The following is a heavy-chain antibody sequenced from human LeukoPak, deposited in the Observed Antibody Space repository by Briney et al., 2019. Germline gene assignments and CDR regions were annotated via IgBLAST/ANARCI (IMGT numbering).Heavy chain of an antibody. CDR1: GGSISSSSYY. CDR2: IYYSGST. CDR3: ARVSPYSGLSEGNYYKDV. D-gene: IGHD5-12*01. V-gene: IGHV4-39*07. Sequence: SETLSLTCTVSGGSISSSSYYWGWIRQPPGKGLEWIVSIYYSGSTYYNPSLKSRVTISVDTSKNQFSLKLSSVTAADTAVYYCARVSPYSGLSEGNYYKDVWGKGTTVTISS. J-gene: IGHJ6*03.